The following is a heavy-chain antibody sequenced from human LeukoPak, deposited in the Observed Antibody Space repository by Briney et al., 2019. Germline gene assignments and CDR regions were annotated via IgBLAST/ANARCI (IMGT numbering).Heavy chain of an antibody. CDR1: GGSISSSSYY. Sequence: SETLSLTCTVSGGSISSSSYYWGWIRQPPGKGLEWIGYIHYSGTTYYKPSLKSRVIISVDTSKNQFSLELSSVTAGDTAVYFCARAVKRDGYDASYNFDYWGQGTLVTVSS. D-gene: IGHD5-24*01. CDR3: ARAVKRDGYDASYNFDY. J-gene: IGHJ4*02. V-gene: IGHV4-31*03. CDR2: IHYSGTT.